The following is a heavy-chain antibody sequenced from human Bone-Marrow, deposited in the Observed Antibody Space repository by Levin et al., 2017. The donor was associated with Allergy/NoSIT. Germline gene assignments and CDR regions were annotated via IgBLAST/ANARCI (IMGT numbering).Heavy chain of an antibody. J-gene: IGHJ3*01. Sequence: GGSLRLSFSPSPFLFSSSFLSFFLPSPLKGLEWVSGISWNSGKTHYADSVKGRFVISRDNAKNSLYLQMNSLRTEDTALYYCVKSLNTMTIHDCFDFWRQGTLLTVSP. CDR1: PFLFSSSF. D-gene: IGHD2-21*01. CDR3: VKSLNTMTIHDCFDF. CDR2: ISWNSGKT. V-gene: IGHV3-9*01.